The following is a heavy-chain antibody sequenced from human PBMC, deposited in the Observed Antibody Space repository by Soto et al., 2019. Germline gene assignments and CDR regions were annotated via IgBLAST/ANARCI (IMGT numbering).Heavy chain of an antibody. J-gene: IGHJ4*02. V-gene: IGHV4-4*07. CDR3: ARTVGAAYYFDF. CDR1: GDSMTKYY. CDR2: IYTSGST. Sequence: QVQLQESGPGLVKPSETLSLTCTVSGDSMTKYYWSWIRRPAGKGLEWIGRIYTSGSTNYNPSLKSRVTMSIDTSNKHFSLSLKSVTAADTAVYYCARTVGAAYYFDFWGQGALVTVSS. D-gene: IGHD1-26*01.